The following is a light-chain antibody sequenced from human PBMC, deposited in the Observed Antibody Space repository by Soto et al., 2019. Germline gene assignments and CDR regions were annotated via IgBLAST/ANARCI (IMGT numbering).Light chain of an antibody. CDR1: QSISSW. J-gene: IGKJ3*01. V-gene: IGKV1-5*03. CDR3: QQYNSFPLT. CDR2: KAS. Sequence: DIQMTQSPSTLSASVGDRVTITCRASQSISSWLPWYQQKPGKAPKLLIYKASNLKSGVTSRFSGSGSGTEFTITISSLQPDDFATYYCQQYNSFPLTFGPGTKVDIK.